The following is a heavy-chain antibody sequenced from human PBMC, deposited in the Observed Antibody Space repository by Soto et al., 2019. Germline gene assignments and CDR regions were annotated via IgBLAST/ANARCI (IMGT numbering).Heavy chain of an antibody. CDR2: INAGSGNT. J-gene: IGHJ4*02. D-gene: IGHD5-18*01. Sequence: WVSVKVSCKASGYTFTGYYMHWVRQAPGQGLEWMGWINAGSGNTKYSQKFQGRVTITRDTSASTAYMDLNSLRAEDTAVYYCVASHGYGTLDFWGQGTQVTVSS. CDR1: GYTFTGYY. V-gene: IGHV1-3*01. CDR3: VASHGYGTLDF.